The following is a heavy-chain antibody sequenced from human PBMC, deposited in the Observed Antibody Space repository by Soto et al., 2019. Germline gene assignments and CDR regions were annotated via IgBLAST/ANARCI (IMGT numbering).Heavy chain of an antibody. CDR3: AGPGYSSQDY. Sequence: PGVSLRLSCAASGFTFSSFALSWVRQAPWKGLEWVSAISGSGDGTDYADSVKGRFTISRDNSKNTLYLQMNSLRAEDTAVYYCAGPGYSSQDYWGQGALVTVSS. CDR1: GFTFSSFA. D-gene: IGHD5-18*01. V-gene: IGHV3-23*01. CDR2: ISGSGDGT. J-gene: IGHJ4*02.